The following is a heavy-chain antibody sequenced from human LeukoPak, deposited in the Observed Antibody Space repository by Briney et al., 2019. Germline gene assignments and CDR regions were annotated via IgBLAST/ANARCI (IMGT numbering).Heavy chain of an antibody. J-gene: IGHJ5*02. CDR3: AREVLTIFGVSGRFDP. D-gene: IGHD3-3*01. CDR2: IYTSGST. CDR1: GGSISSGSYY. V-gene: IGHV4-61*02. Sequence: PSQTLSLTCTVSGGSISSGSYYWSWIRQPAGKGLEWIGRIYTSGSTNYNPSLKSRVTISVDTSKNQFSLKLSSVTAADTAVYYCAREVLTIFGVSGRFDPWGQGTLVTVSS.